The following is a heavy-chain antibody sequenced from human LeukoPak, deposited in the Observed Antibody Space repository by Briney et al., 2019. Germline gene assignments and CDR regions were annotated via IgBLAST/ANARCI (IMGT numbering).Heavy chain of an antibody. V-gene: IGHV3-30-3*01. J-gene: IGHJ4*02. CDR3: AKQWLVYFDY. CDR1: GFTFSSYA. D-gene: IGHD6-19*01. Sequence: GGSLRLSCAASGFTFSSYAMHWVRQAPGKGLEWVAVISYDGSNEYYADSVKGRFTISRDNSKNTLYLQMNSLRAEDTAVYYCAKQWLVYFDYWGQGTLVTVSS. CDR2: ISYDGSNE.